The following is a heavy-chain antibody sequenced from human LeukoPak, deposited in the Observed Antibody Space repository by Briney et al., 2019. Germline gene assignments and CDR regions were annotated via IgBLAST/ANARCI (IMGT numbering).Heavy chain of an antibody. J-gene: IGHJ4*02. CDR2: IKQDGSEK. CDR1: GFTFSNYW. V-gene: IGHV3-7*01. CDR3: ARDRQIAY. Sequence: GGSLRLSCAASGFTFSNYWMTWVRQAPGKGLEWVANIKQDGSEKHYVDSVKGRFTISRDNAKNSVYLQMNSLRADDTAVYPCARDRQIAYWGQGTLATVSS.